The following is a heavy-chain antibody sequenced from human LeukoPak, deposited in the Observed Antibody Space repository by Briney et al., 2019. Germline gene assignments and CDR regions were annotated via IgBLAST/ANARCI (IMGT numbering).Heavy chain of an antibody. CDR1: GGSISSGDYY. CDR2: VYYSGST. CDR3: GHSSGWYSRGRYHYYGVDV. J-gene: IGHJ6*02. V-gene: IGHV4-61*08. D-gene: IGHD6-19*01. Sequence: PSETLSLTCTVSGGSISSGDYYWSWIRQPPGKGLEWIGYVYYSGSTDYNPSLKSRVTISVDTSKNQFSLKLYTVTAADTAVYYCGHSSGWYSRGRYHYYGVDVWGQGTTVTVSS.